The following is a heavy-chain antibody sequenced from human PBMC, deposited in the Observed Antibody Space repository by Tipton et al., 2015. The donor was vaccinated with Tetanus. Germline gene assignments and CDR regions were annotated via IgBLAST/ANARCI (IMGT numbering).Heavy chain of an antibody. V-gene: IGHV4-59*01. CDR3: AGSQWLDGFISDY. J-gene: IGHJ4*02. Sequence: TLSLTCNVSGGSITKDYWSWIRQSPGKTLEWIGYISHSGSPNYNPSLKSRATVSVDTSKNQLSLDLTSVTAADTGVYYCAGSQWLDGFISDYWGQGSLVTVAS. CDR1: GGSITKDY. CDR2: ISHSGSP. D-gene: IGHD6-19*01.